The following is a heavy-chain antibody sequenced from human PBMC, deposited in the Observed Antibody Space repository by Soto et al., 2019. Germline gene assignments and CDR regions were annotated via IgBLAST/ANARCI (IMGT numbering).Heavy chain of an antibody. CDR2: TYFRSEWYH. V-gene: IGHV6-1*01. J-gene: IGHJ4*02. CDR3: ARGAYGDYSPFDY. Sequence: QVQLQQSGPGLVKPSQTLSLSCAISGDSVSSNSGAWNWIRQSPSIGLAWLGRTYFRSEWYHDSAVSVKKRIASDPDTSTNQFSLHLRSVTPEDTAVYYCARGAYGDYSPFDYWGQGTLVTVSS. D-gene: IGHD4-17*01. CDR1: GDSVSSNSGA.